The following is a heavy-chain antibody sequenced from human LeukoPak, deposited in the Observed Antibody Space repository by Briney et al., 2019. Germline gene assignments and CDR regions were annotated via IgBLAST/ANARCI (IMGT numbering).Heavy chain of an antibody. D-gene: IGHD2-2*01. Sequence: PGGSLRLSCSASGFTFSSYAMHWVRQAPGKGLEYVSAISSNGGSTYYADSVKGRFTISRDNSKNTLYLQMSSLRAEDTAVYYCSGCCSSTSCYRGDFFDYWGQGTLVTVSS. J-gene: IGHJ4*02. CDR1: GFTFSSYA. CDR3: SGCCSSTSCYRGDFFDY. CDR2: ISSNGGST. V-gene: IGHV3-64D*06.